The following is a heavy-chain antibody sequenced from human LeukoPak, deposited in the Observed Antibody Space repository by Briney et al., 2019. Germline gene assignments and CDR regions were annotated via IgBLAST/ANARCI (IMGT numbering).Heavy chain of an antibody. Sequence: GGSLRLSCAASVLTFSYYGMHWVRQAPGKGLEWVAFIRYDGSDKYYADSVKGRFTISRDNSKNTLDLHMNSLRAEDTAVYYCARALSSTTGWYYFDHWGQGTLVTVSS. CDR2: IRYDGSDK. V-gene: IGHV3-30*02. D-gene: IGHD6-19*01. J-gene: IGHJ4*02. CDR3: ARALSSTTGWYYFDH. CDR1: VLTFSYYG.